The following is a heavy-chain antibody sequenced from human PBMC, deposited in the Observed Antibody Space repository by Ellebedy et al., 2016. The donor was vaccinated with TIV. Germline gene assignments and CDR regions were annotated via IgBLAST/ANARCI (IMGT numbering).Heavy chain of an antibody. CDR1: GFTFSNYA. CDR3: ARRATLSYHALGV. Sequence: PGGSLRLSCTASGFTFSNYAIHWVRQAPGKGLEWVAIISYDGSNKYYADSVKGRFTISRDNSKNTLYLQMDSLRVDDTALYYCARRATLSYHALGVWGQGTTVTVSS. J-gene: IGHJ6*02. V-gene: IGHV3-30*04. CDR2: ISYDGSNK.